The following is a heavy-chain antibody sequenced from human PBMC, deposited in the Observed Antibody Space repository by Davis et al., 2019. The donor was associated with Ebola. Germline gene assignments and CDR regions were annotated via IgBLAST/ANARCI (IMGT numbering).Heavy chain of an antibody. CDR3: ARPRYYYGSSGYYGY. Sequence: SETLSLTCAVYGGSFSGYYWSWIRQPPGKGLEWIGEINHSGSTNYNPSLKSRVTISVDTSKNQFSLKLSSVTAADTAVYYCARPRYYYGSSGYYGYWGQGTLVTVSS. CDR2: INHSGST. J-gene: IGHJ4*02. V-gene: IGHV4-34*01. CDR1: GGSFSGYY. D-gene: IGHD3-22*01.